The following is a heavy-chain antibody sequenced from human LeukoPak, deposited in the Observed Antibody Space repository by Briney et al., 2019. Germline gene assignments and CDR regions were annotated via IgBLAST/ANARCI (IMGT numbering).Heavy chain of an antibody. CDR1: GGSISSGGYY. V-gene: IGHV4-31*03. Sequence: PSETLSLTCTVSGGSISSGGYYWSWIRQHPGKGLEWIGYIYYSGSTYYNPSLKSRVTISVDTSKNQFSLKLSSVTAADTAVYYCAREGLGSRHPENWFDPWGQGTLVTVSS. CDR2: IYYSGST. CDR3: AREGLGSRHPENWFDP. D-gene: IGHD3-16*01. J-gene: IGHJ5*02.